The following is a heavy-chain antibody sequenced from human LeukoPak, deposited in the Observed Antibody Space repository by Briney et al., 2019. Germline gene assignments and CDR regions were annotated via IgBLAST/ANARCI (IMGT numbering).Heavy chain of an antibody. CDR2: IKPDGSQA. CDR3: GGFGYEAGVDL. J-gene: IGHJ4*02. V-gene: IGHV3-7*01. CDR1: GFMFSTYW. Sequence: GGSLRLSCAASGFMFSTYWMTWVREAPGKGREGVANIKPDGSQAYYLPSVMGRFTISRDNTNNLLYLQMKSPRGEDAALYYCGGFGYEAGVDLWGQGTLVTVSS. D-gene: IGHD2-15*01.